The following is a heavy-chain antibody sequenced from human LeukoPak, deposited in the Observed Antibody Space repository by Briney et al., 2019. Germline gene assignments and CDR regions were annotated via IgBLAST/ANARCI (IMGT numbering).Heavy chain of an antibody. D-gene: IGHD5-24*01. CDR2: ISAYNGNT. J-gene: IGHJ4*02. CDR1: GYTFTSYG. CDR3: ARDRRDGYNFDY. V-gene: IGHV1-18*01. Sequence: ASVKVSCKASGYTFTSYGIRRVRQAPGQGLEWMGWISAYNGNTNYAQKLQGRVTMTTDTSTSTAYMELRSLRSDDTAVYYCARDRRDGYNFDYWGQGTLVTVSS.